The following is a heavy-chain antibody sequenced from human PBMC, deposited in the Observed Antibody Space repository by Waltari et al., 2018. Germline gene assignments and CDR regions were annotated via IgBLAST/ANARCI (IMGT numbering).Heavy chain of an antibody. Sequence: EVQLAESGGGFVKPGRSLRRSCPASGFNFGTYAMTWVRQVPGKGLEWVGFIRSKTYGGAPEYAASVKGRFTISRDDSKSVAYLQMNSLRTEDTALYYCTRADGMTDLDYWGQGALVTVSS. V-gene: IGHV3-49*04. CDR3: TRADGMTDLDY. CDR1: GFNFGTYA. CDR2: IRSKTYGGAP. J-gene: IGHJ4*02.